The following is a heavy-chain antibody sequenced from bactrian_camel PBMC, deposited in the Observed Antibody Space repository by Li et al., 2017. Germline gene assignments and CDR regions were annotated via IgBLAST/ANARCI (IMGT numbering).Heavy chain of an antibody. CDR1: GITFSAYA. D-gene: IGHD4*01. Sequence: DVQLVESGGGLVQPGGSLRLSCAASGITFSAYAMTWVRQGPGKGLEWIASIDSGGSTYYADSVRGRFIISRDNAKNTLYLQMNSLKPEDTAMYYCAASRFYYLRGYCGQPNYWGQGTQVTVS. J-gene: IGHJ4*01. CDR2: IDSGGST. V-gene: IGHV3S10*01. CDR3: AASRFYYLRGYCGQPNY.